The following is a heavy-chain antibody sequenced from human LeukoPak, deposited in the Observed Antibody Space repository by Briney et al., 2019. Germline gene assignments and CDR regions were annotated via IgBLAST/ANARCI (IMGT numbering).Heavy chain of an antibody. CDR2: IYYSGST. D-gene: IGHD5-24*01. J-gene: IGHJ4*02. Sequence: PSETLSLTCTVSGGSISSYYWSRIRQPPGKGLEWIGYIYYSGSTNYNPSLKSRVTISVDTSKNQFSLKLSSVTAADTAVYYCARGGGGYPFDYWGQGTLVTVSS. CDR3: ARGGGGYPFDY. CDR1: GGSISSYY. V-gene: IGHV4-59*01.